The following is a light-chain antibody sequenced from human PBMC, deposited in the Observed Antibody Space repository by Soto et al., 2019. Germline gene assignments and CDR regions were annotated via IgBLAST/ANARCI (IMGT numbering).Light chain of an antibody. CDR2: GAS. CDR3: QQYSRSPST. Sequence: EIVLTQSPGTLSLSPGERATLSCRASQSVTSNYLAWYQQKPGQAPRALIFGASSRSAGIPDRFSGSGSGTDFTLTISRLEPEDFAVYYCQQYSRSPSTFGQGTKVEIK. CDR1: QSVTSNY. J-gene: IGKJ1*01. V-gene: IGKV3-20*01.